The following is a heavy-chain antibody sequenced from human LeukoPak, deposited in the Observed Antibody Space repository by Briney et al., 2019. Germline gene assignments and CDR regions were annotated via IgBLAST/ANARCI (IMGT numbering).Heavy chain of an antibody. CDR2: IYYSGST. CDR3: ARGLSRYGEYYDSSGYPSGFDY. J-gene: IGHJ4*02. D-gene: IGHD3-22*01. V-gene: IGHV4-59*08. CDR1: GGSISSYY. Sequence: KPSETLSLTCTVSGGSISSYYWSWIRQPPGKGLEWIGYIYYSGSTYYNPSLKSRVTISVDTSKTQFSLKLSSVTAADTAVYYCARGLSRYGEYYDSSGYPSGFDYWGQGTLVTVSS.